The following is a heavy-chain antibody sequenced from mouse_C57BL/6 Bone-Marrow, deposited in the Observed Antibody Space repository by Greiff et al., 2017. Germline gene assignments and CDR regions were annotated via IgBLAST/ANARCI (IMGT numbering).Heavy chain of an antibody. CDR1: GYAFSSYW. D-gene: IGHD2-4*01. CDR2: IYPGDGDT. Sequence: QVQLKQSGAELVKPGASVKISCKASGYAFSSYWMNWVKQRPGKGLEWIGQIYPGDGDTNYNGKFKGKATLTADKSSSTAYMQLSSLTSEDSAVYFCAREGNYDYDGAYWGQGTLVTVSA. J-gene: IGHJ3*01. CDR3: AREGNYDYDGAY. V-gene: IGHV1-80*01.